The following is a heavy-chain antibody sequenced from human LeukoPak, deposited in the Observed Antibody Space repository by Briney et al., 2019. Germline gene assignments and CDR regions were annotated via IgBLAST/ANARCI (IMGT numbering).Heavy chain of an antibody. D-gene: IGHD6-13*01. CDR1: GYSFTTYW. Sequence: GESLKISCKGSGYSFTTYWIGWVRQMPGKGLEWMGIIYPGDSDTRDNPSFQGQVTISADKSISTAYLQWSSLKASDTAMYYCASLIAAAGGNYYGMDVWGQGTTVTVSS. V-gene: IGHV5-51*01. CDR3: ASLIAAAGGNYYGMDV. CDR2: IYPGDSDT. J-gene: IGHJ6*02.